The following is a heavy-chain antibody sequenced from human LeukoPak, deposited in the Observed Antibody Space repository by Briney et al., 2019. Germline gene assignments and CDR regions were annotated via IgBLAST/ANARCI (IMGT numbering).Heavy chain of an antibody. J-gene: IGHJ6*03. D-gene: IGHD2/OR15-2a*01. V-gene: IGHV1-8*01. Sequence: GASVKVSCKASGYTFTSYDINWVRQATGQGLEWMGWMNPNSGNTGYAQKFQGRVTMRRNTSISTAYVELSSLRSENTAVYYYAQVIVTFYYYYYMEVWGKGTTVTVYS. CDR2: MNPNSGNT. CDR3: AQVIVTFYYYYYMEV. CDR1: GYTFTSYD.